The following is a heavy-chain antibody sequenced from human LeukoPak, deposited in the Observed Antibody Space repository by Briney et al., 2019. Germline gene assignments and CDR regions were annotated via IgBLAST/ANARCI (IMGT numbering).Heavy chain of an antibody. V-gene: IGHV3-74*01. Sequence: PGGSLRLSCAASGFTFSSYWMHWVRQAPGKGVVWVSRFNSDGSNKSYADSGKGRFTISRDNAKNTLYVQMNSLRAEDTAVYYCARDAGTEYDYWGQGTLATVSS. CDR1: GFTFSSYW. CDR3: ARDAGTEYDY. CDR2: FNSDGSNK. D-gene: IGHD6-13*01. J-gene: IGHJ4*02.